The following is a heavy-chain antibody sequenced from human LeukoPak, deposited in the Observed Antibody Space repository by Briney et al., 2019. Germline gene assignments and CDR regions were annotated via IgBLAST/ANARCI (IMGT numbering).Heavy chain of an antibody. CDR2: IYYSGDT. V-gene: IGHV4-59*01. CDR1: RGSISGYS. Sequence: PSETLSLTCTVSRGSISGYSWSWIRQSPGGGLEWIGYIYYSGDTAYNPSLRSRVTMSVDTSKNQFSLQLRSMTTADTAVYYCARGFAGLVRQFDYWGQGTLVTVSS. D-gene: IGHD3-10*01. J-gene: IGHJ4*02. CDR3: ARGFAGLVRQFDY.